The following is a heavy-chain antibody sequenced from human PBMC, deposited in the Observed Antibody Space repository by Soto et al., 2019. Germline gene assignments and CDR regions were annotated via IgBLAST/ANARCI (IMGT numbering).Heavy chain of an antibody. Sequence: GGSLRLSCAASGFTFSSYAMNGVRQAPGKGLEWVSAITGSGGLTYSADSVKGRFTISRDNSKNTLYLQMNSLRAEDTAVYYCAKDLEWLRFYFDYWGQGTLVTVSS. V-gene: IGHV3-23*01. CDR3: AKDLEWLRFYFDY. J-gene: IGHJ4*02. D-gene: IGHD5-12*01. CDR2: ITGSGGLT. CDR1: GFTFSSYA.